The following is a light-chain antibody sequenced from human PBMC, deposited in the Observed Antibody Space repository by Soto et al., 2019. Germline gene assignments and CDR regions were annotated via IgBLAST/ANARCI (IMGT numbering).Light chain of an antibody. V-gene: IGKV3-11*01. CDR1: QSVSSN. J-gene: IGKJ5*01. CDR3: QQRSNWSIT. CDR2: DAS. Sequence: EIVLTQSPATLSLSPGERATLSCRASQSVSSNLAWYQQKPGQAPRLLIYDASNRATGIPARFSGSGSGTDFTLTISSPEPEDFAVYYCQQRSNWSITFGQGTRLEIK.